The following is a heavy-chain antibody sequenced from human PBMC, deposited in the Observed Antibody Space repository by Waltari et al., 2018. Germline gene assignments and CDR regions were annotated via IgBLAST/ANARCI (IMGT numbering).Heavy chain of an antibody. CDR1: GGSFSDYY. CDR2: INHRGNT. V-gene: IGHV4-34*02. D-gene: IGHD3-22*01. Sequence: QVQLQQWGAGLLKPSETLSLTCAVYGGSFSDYYWSWIRQPPGKGLEWVGQINHRGNTNYNPSLKTRVTISVDKSKNQFSLRLCSVTAADTAVYYCARVNDYYDTNGAFFDIWGQGTMVTVSS. J-gene: IGHJ3*02. CDR3: ARVNDYYDTNGAFFDI.